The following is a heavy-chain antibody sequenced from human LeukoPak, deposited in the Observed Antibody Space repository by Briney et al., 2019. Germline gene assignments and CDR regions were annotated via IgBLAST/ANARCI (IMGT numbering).Heavy chain of an antibody. CDR3: ARGGYSESFYNPRSYGMDV. CDR1: GYTFTGYY. V-gene: IGHV1-46*01. D-gene: IGHD3-10*01. J-gene: IGHJ6*02. CDR2: INPSGGTT. Sequence: GASVKVSCKASGYTFTGYYLHWVRQAPGQGLAWMGIINPSGGTTRYVEKFQGRVTMTRDTSASTVYMELSSLRSEDTAVYYCARGGYSESFYNPRSYGMDVWGQGTTVIVSS.